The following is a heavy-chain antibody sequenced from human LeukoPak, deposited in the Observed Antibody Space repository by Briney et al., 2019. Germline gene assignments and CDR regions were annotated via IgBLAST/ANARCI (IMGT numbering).Heavy chain of an antibody. CDR1: GFTVSSNY. Sequence: GGSLRLSCAASGFTVSSNYMSWVRQAPGKGLEWVSIIYSGGSAFYADSVKGRFTISRDNSKNTLYLQMNSLRAEDTAVYYCARGGSYLSAFDIWGQGTMVTVSS. CDR2: IYSGGSA. D-gene: IGHD1-26*01. V-gene: IGHV3-53*01. CDR3: ARGGSYLSAFDI. J-gene: IGHJ3*02.